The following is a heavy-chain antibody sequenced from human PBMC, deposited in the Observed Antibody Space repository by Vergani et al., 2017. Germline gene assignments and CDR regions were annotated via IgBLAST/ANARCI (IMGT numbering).Heavy chain of an antibody. Sequence: QVQLVESGGGVVQPGRSLRLSCGASGFTFSSYGMHWVRQAPGRGLEWVAVIWYDGSNKFYADSVKGRFTISRDNSKNTLYLQMNSRRAEDTAVYYCARVLITFGGVIAEIDYWGQGTLVTVSS. J-gene: IGHJ4*02. V-gene: IGHV3-33*01. CDR1: GFTFSSYG. D-gene: IGHD3-16*02. CDR3: ARVLITFGGVIAEIDY. CDR2: IWYDGSNK.